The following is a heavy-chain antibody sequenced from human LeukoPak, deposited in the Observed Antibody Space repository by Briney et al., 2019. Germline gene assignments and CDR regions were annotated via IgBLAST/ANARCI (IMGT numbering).Heavy chain of an antibody. Sequence: GGSLRLSCAASGFTFSDYYMSWIRQAPGKGLEWVSYISSSGSTIYYADSVKGRFTISRDNDKNSLYLQMNSLSAEDTAVYYCARSLTIFGFDPWGQGTLVTVSS. J-gene: IGHJ5*02. D-gene: IGHD3-3*01. CDR3: ARSLTIFGFDP. CDR2: ISSSGSTI. CDR1: GFTFSDYY. V-gene: IGHV3-11*04.